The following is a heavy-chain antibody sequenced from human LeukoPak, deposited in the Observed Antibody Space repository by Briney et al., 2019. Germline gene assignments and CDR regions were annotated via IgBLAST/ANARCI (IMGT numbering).Heavy chain of an antibody. CDR1: GFTFDDYA. J-gene: IGHJ6*02. V-gene: IGHV3-9*01. CDR2: ISWNSGSI. D-gene: IGHD3-10*01. CDR3: AKEFRRTMVRGSSMDV. Sequence: GRSLRLSCAASGFTFDDYAMHWVRQAPGKGLEWVSGISWNSGSIGYADSVKGRFTISRDNAKNSLYLQMNSLRAEDTALYYCAKEFRRTMVRGSSMDVWGQGTTVTVSS.